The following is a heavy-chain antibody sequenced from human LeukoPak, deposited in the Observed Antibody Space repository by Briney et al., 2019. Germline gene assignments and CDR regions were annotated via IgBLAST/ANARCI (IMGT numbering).Heavy chain of an antibody. CDR2: INPNSGGT. J-gene: IGHJ4*02. CDR1: GYTFTGYY. V-gene: IGHV1-2*02. Sequence: ASVKVSCKASGYTFTGYYMHWVQQAPGQGLEWMGWINPNSGGTNYAQKFQGRVTMTRDTSISTAYMELSRLRSDDTAVYYCARSYYDFWSGYLTYWGQGTLVTVSS. D-gene: IGHD3-3*01. CDR3: ARSYYDFWSGYLTY.